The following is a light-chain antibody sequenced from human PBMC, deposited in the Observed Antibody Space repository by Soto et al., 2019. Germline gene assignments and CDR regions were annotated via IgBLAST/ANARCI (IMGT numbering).Light chain of an antibody. J-gene: IGKJ1*01. Sequence: DIPMTQSPSTLSASVGDRVTITCRASQSISGWLAWYQQKPGKAPKLLIYKASSVESGVPSRFSGSGSGTEFTLTXXSLQPDDFXXXXXXQYXTYPWTFGQGTKVEIK. CDR1: QSISGW. CDR3: XQYXTYPWT. CDR2: KAS. V-gene: IGKV1-5*03.